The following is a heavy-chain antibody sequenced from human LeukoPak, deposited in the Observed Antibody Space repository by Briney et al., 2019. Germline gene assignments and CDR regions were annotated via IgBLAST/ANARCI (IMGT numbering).Heavy chain of an antibody. CDR1: GGSFSGYY. J-gene: IGHJ4*02. D-gene: IGHD2-15*01. CDR3: ARGGGYCSGGSCYSDF. V-gene: IGHV4-34*01. Sequence: PSETLSLTCAVYGGSFSGYYWSWVRQSPEEGLEWIGEINHSGSTNYNPSLKSRVTISVDRAKNQFSLKVTSVTAADAAVYYCARGGGYCSGGSCYSDFWGQGDLVTVSS. CDR2: INHSGST.